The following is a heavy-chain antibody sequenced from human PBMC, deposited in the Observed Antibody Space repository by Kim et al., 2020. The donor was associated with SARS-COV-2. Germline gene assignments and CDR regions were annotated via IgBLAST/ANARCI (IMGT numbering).Heavy chain of an antibody. Sequence: GGSLRLSCAASGFTFSSYGMHWVRQAPGKGLEWVAVISYDGSNKYYADSVKGRFTISRDNSKNTLYLQMNSLRAEDTAVYYCAKDHRYYDFWSGYLNPASYYYYLDVWGKGTTVTVSS. D-gene: IGHD3-3*01. V-gene: IGHV3-30*18. J-gene: IGHJ6*03. CDR1: GFTFSSYG. CDR2: ISYDGSNK. CDR3: AKDHRYYDFWSGYLNPASYYYYLDV.